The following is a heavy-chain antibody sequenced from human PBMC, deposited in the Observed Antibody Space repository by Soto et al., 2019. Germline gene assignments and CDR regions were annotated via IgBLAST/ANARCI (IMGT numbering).Heavy chain of an antibody. J-gene: IGHJ4*02. D-gene: IGHD2-2*01. Sequence: QVQLVQSGAEVKKPGASVKVSCKASGYTFTSYDINWVRQATGQGLEWMGWMNPNSGNTGYAQKFQGRVTMTRKTSIRTAYMDLSSLRSEHTAVYYCASGFWGCSSTSCPDYFDYWGKGTLVTVSS. V-gene: IGHV1-8*01. CDR3: ASGFWGCSSTSCPDYFDY. CDR2: MNPNSGNT. CDR1: GYTFTSYD.